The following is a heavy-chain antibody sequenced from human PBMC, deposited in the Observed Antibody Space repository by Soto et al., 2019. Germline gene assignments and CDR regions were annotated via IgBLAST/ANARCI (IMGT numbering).Heavy chain of an antibody. CDR2: IIPLLDIT. V-gene: IGHV1-69*08. CDR3: ARDSPIGSTFSGFDAIDY. CDR1: GGAFTNDI. J-gene: IGHJ4*02. D-gene: IGHD5-12*01. Sequence: QVQLVQSGAEVKKPGSSVKVSCKASGGAFTNDIITWVRQAPGQGLVWMVRIIPLLDITNYAQKFQGRVTITADKSTSTAYMELTSLISEDTAVYYCARDSPIGSTFSGFDAIDYWGQGTLVTVSS.